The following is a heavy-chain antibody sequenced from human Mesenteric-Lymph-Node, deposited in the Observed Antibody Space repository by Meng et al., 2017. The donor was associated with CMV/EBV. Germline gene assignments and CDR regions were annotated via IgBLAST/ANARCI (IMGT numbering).Heavy chain of an antibody. Sequence: GESLKISCAASGFTFISYAMNWVRQAPGKGLEWVSTISGRGGGTYYAASVKGRFTISRDNSKNTVYLQMNSLRADDTAVYYCAKTGGGYDFWTGSIYFDFWGQGSLVTVSS. CDR2: ISGRGGGT. V-gene: IGHV3-23*01. CDR3: AKTGGGYDFWTGSIYFDF. J-gene: IGHJ4*02. D-gene: IGHD3-3*01. CDR1: GFTFISYA.